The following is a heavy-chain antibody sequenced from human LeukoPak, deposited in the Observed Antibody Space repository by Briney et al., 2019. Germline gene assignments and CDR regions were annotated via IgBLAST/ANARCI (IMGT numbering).Heavy chain of an antibody. CDR3: AMSSSSGYYGY. Sequence: GSLRLSCAASGFTFSSYAMSWVRQAPGKGLEWVSAISGSGGSTYYADSVKGRFTISRDNSKNTLYLQMNSLRAEDTAVYYCAMSSSSGYYGYWGQGTLVTVSS. V-gene: IGHV3-23*01. D-gene: IGHD3-22*01. CDR2: ISGSGGST. J-gene: IGHJ4*02. CDR1: GFTFSSYA.